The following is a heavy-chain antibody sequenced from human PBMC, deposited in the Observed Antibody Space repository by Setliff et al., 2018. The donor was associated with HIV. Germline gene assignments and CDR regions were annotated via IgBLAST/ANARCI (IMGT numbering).Heavy chain of an antibody. V-gene: IGHV4-61*02. J-gene: IGHJ4*02. CDR1: GGSISSGSYY. Sequence: PSETLSLTCTVSGGSISSGSYYWSWIRQPAGGGLEWIGRIYTSGTTNYNPSLKSRVTISVDTSKNQFSLRLSSVTAADTAVYYCARYSPRGYTLTGPYWGQGTLVTVSS. CDR2: IYTSGTT. D-gene: IGHD6-25*01. CDR3: ARYSPRGYTLTGPY.